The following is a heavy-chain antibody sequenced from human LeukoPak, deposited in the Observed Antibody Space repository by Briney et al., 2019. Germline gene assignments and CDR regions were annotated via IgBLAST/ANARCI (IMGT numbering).Heavy chain of an antibody. Sequence: QSGGSLRLSCAASGFTFSSYGMHWVRQAPGKGLEWVAVISYDGSNKYYADSVKGRFTISRDNSKNTLYLQMNSLRAEDTAVYYCAKECCSGGSCYEFDYWGQGTLVTVSS. D-gene: IGHD2-15*01. J-gene: IGHJ4*02. CDR2: ISYDGSNK. CDR3: AKECCSGGSCYEFDY. CDR1: GFTFSSYG. V-gene: IGHV3-30*18.